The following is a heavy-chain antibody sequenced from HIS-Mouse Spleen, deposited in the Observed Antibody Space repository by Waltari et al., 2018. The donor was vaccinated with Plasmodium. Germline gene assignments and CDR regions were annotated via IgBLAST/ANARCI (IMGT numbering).Heavy chain of an antibody. V-gene: IGHV1-18*01. D-gene: IGHD1-26*01. Sequence: QVQLVPAGAEVKKPGASVEVSCKAAGYTFTSQCLSWVRQGPGQGLEWMGWISAYNGNTNYAQKLQGRVTMTTDTSTSTAYMELRSLRSDDTAVYYCARLLPWVHGHFDYWGQGTLVTVSS. CDR2: ISAYNGNT. CDR3: ARLLPWVHGHFDY. J-gene: IGHJ4*02. CDR1: GYTFTSQC.